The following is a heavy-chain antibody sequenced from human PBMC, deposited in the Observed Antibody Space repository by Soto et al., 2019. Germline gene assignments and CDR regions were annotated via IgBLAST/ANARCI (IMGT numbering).Heavy chain of an antibody. Sequence: GGSLRLSCAASGFTFSSYWMSWVRQAPGKGLEWVANIKQDGSEKYYVDSVKGRFTISRDNAKNSLYLQMNSLRAEDTAVYYCATTGGSGWFYFDYWGQGTLVTVSS. J-gene: IGHJ4*02. CDR2: IKQDGSEK. CDR1: GFTFSSYW. D-gene: IGHD6-19*01. V-gene: IGHV3-7*05. CDR3: ATTGGSGWFYFDY.